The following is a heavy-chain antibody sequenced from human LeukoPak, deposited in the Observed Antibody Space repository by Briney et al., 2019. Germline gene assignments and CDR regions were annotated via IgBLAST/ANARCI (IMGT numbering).Heavy chain of an antibody. Sequence: SVKVSCKASGGTFSSYAISWVRQAPGQGLEWMGGIIPIFGTANYAQKFQGRVTITTDESTSTAYMELSSLRSEDTAVYYCASPSYYGSGSYYSNYYYYYMDVWGKGTTVTVSS. V-gene: IGHV1-69*05. CDR2: IIPIFGTA. CDR3: ASPSYYGSGSYYSNYYYYYMDV. CDR1: GGTFSSYA. D-gene: IGHD3-10*01. J-gene: IGHJ6*03.